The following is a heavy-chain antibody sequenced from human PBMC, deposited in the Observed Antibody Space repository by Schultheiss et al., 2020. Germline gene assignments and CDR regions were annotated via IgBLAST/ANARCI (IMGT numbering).Heavy chain of an antibody. D-gene: IGHD6-19*01. Sequence: GGSLRLSCAASGFIFRNYAMAWVRQVPGKGLEWVSTISGSGGETYYADSVKGRFTISRDNSKNTLYLQMNSLRAEDTAVYYCARERYSSGWNFDYWGQGTLVTVSS. CDR2: ISGSGGET. CDR3: ARERYSSGWNFDY. J-gene: IGHJ4*02. CDR1: GFIFRNYA. V-gene: IGHV3-23*01.